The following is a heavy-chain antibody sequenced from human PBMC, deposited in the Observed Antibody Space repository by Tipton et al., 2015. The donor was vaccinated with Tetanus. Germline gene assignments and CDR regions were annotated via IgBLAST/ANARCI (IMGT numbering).Heavy chain of an antibody. CDR2: IYSGGNT. D-gene: IGHD1-14*01. V-gene: IGHV3-53*01. CDR3: AKEALGVLNL. J-gene: IGHJ6*04. CDR1: GFTVSSNY. Sequence: QLVQSGGGLIQPGESLRLSCAASGFTVSSNYMTWVRQAPGKGLEWVSLIYSGGNTYYADSVKGRFTISRDNSKNTLSLQLNSLRADDTAIYYCAKEALGVLNLWGNGTTVIVSS.